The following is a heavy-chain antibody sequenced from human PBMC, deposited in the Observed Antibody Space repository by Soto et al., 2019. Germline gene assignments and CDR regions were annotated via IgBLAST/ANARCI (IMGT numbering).Heavy chain of an antibody. CDR1: GYTFTSYD. Sequence: ASVKVSCKASGYTFTSYDINWVRQATGQGLEWMGWMNPNSGNTGYAQKFQGRVTMTRNASISTAYMELSSLRSEDTAVYYCARGPPAYDAFDIWGQGTMVTVSS. V-gene: IGHV1-8*01. CDR2: MNPNSGNT. D-gene: IGHD2-2*01. J-gene: IGHJ3*02. CDR3: ARGPPAYDAFDI.